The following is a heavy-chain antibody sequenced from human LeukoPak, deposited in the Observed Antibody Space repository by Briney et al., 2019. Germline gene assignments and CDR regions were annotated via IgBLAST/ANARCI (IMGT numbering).Heavy chain of an antibody. CDR2: MKPIRGTT. CDR1: GFTFTRSD. V-gene: IGHV1-8*03. Sequence: ASVQVSCTASGFTFTRSDIKWAGQATGPGLEWMGWMKPIRGTTGYAKKFQCRVTITRNTSISTAYMVLSSVRSEDTTVSYCARSESCSSTSCYTVGDYWGQGTLVTVSS. J-gene: IGHJ4*02. CDR3: ARSESCSSTSCYTVGDY. D-gene: IGHD2-2*02.